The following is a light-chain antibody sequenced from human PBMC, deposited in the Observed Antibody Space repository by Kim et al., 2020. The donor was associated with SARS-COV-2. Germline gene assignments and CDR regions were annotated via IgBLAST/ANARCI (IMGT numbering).Light chain of an antibody. J-gene: IGLJ1*01. CDR1: SSDVGGYNY. CDR3: SSYTSTSSYV. Sequence: GQSITVSCTGTSSDVGGYNYVAWCQQHPGKAPNLMIYDVSKRHSGVSNRFSGSKSGNTASLTISGLQAEDEADYYCSSYTSTSSYVFGTGTKVTVL. V-gene: IGLV2-14*04. CDR2: DVS.